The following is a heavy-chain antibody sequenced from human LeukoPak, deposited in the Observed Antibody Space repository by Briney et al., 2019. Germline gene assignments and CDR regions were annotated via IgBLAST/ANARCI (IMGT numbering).Heavy chain of an antibody. CDR1: GGSFSGYY. CDR2: INHSGST. D-gene: IGHD2-2*01. J-gene: IGHJ4*02. Sequence: PSETLSLTCAVYGGSFSGYYWSWIRQPPGKGLEWIGEINHSGSTNYNPSLKSRVTISVDTSKNQFSLKLGSVTAADTAVYYCARVVVVVPAAIKGYAYYFDYWGQGTLVTVSS. V-gene: IGHV4-34*01. CDR3: ARVVVVVPAAIKGYAYYFDY.